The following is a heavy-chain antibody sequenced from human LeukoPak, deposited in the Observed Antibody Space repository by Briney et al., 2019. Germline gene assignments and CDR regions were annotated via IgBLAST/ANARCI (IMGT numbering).Heavy chain of an antibody. CDR1: GYSFAVYW. J-gene: IGHJ4*02. CDR3: ARGIEGYNYAADY. V-gene: IGHV5-51*01. D-gene: IGHD5-18*01. CDR2: VYPANSDT. Sequence: GESLKISCKGSGYSFAVYWIAWVRQMPGKGLEWMGIVYPANSDTRYSPSFQGQVTISADKSINTAYLQWTSLKASDTAIYYCARGIEGYNYAADYRGQGTLVTVSS.